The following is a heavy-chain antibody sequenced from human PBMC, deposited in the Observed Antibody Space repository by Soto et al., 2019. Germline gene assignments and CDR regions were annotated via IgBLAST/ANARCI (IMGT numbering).Heavy chain of an antibody. V-gene: IGHV2-5*02. J-gene: IGHJ6*02. Sequence: QITLKESGPTLVKPTQTLTLTCTFSAFSLSTGGVGVGWIRQPPGTALEWLALIYWDDDKRYSPSLRSRLTITKDPSKNQVVLTMTNMDPVDTATYYCIQSRCGGDCLQSYASYYYYGMDVWGQGTTVTVSS. D-gene: IGHD2-21*02. CDR2: IYWDDDK. CDR1: AFSLSTGGVG. CDR3: IQSRCGGDCLQSYASYYYYGMDV.